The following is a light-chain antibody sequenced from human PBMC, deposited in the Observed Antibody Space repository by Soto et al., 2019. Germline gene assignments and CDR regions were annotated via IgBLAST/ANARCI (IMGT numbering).Light chain of an antibody. J-gene: IGKJ2*01. CDR1: QSFSDY. CDR2: KAS. CDR3: QQYSSYST. V-gene: IGKV1-5*03. Sequence: DIPMTQSPSTLSASVGDRVIITCRASQSFSDYLAWYQQKPGKAPKLLIYKASSLESGVPSRFSGSGSGTEFTLTISSLQPDDFATYYCQQYSSYSTFGQGTKLEIK.